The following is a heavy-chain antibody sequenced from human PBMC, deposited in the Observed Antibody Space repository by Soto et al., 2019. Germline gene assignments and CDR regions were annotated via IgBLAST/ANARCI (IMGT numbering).Heavy chain of an antibody. V-gene: IGHV3-21*04. CDR1: GFTFSDYS. J-gene: IGHJ6*02. D-gene: IGHD3-9*01. CDR3: AKDMYDIFLHLKRYYGMDV. Sequence: EVQLVESGGGLVKPGGSLRLSCAASGFTFSDYSMNWVRQAPGKGLDWVSSISGSSSYIHYADSVKGRFTISRDNAKNSLYLQMNSLRAEDTAVYYCAKDMYDIFLHLKRYYGMDVWGQGTTVTVSS. CDR2: ISGSSSYI.